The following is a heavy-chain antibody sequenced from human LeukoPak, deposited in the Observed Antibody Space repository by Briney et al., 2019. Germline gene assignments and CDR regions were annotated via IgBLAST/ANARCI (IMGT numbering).Heavy chain of an antibody. Sequence: SETLSLTCTVSGGYIGLYHWSWIRQPPGKGLEWIGYIYYNGSTKYNPSLKSRLTMSVDTSKKQFSLNMTSMTAADTAVYYCARDRAAGSDWLDPWGQGTLVTVSS. V-gene: IGHV4-59*01. CDR2: IYYNGST. D-gene: IGHD3-10*01. J-gene: IGHJ5*02. CDR3: ARDRAAGSDWLDP. CDR1: GGYIGLYH.